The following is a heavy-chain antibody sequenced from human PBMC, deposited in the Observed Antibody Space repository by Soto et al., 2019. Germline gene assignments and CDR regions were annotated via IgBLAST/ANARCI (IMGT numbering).Heavy chain of an antibody. D-gene: IGHD3-3*01. CDR3: ATFSNVFWSGPYNWFDP. CDR1: GYTLTELS. V-gene: IGHV1-24*01. J-gene: IGHJ5*02. CDR2: FDPEDGET. Sequence: ASGKISCKVSGYTLTELSMHWVRQAPGKGLEWMGGFDPEDGETIYAQKFQGRVTMTEDTSTDKAYMELSSLRSEDTAVYYCATFSNVFWSGPYNWFDPWGQGTLVTVSS.